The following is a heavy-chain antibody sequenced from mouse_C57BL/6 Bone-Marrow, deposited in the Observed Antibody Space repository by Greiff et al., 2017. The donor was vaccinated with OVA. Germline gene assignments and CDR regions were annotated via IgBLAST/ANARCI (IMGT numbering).Heavy chain of an antibody. J-gene: IGHJ3*01. CDR2: IYPGSGNT. Sequence: VQLQQSGAELVRPGASVKLSCKASGYTFTDYYINWVKQRPGQGLEWIARIYPGSGNTYYNEKFKGKATLTAEKSSSTAYMQLSSLTSEDSAVYFCARGGGQFAYWGQGTLVTVSA. V-gene: IGHV1-76*01. CDR1: GYTFTDYY. CDR3: ARGGGQFAY.